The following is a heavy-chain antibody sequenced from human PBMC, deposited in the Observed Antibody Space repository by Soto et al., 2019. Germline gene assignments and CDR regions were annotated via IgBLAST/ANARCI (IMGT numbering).Heavy chain of an antibody. CDR1: GFTFSSYA. J-gene: IGHJ4*02. Sequence: EVQLLESGGGLVQPGGSLRLSYAASGFTFSSYAMSWVRQAPGKGLEWVSAISGSGGSTYYADSVKGRFTISRDNSKNTLYLQMNSLRAEDTAVYYCAKCSGGSCYRGELDYWGQGTLVTVSS. CDR2: ISGSGGST. D-gene: IGHD2-15*01. CDR3: AKCSGGSCYRGELDY. V-gene: IGHV3-23*01.